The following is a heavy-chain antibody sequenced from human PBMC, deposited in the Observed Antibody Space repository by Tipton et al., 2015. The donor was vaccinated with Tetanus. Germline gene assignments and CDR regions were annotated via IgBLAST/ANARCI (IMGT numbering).Heavy chain of an antibody. J-gene: IGHJ4*02. D-gene: IGHD6-25*01. CDR1: GFTFSSYG. V-gene: IGHV3-30*03. Sequence: SLRLSCAASGFTFSSYGMHWVRQAPGKGLEWVALISYDGSNKYYADSVKGRFTISRDNSKNTLYLQMNSLRREDTAVYYCARGQGLRGYYFDYWGQGTLVTVSS. CDR3: ARGQGLRGYYFDY. CDR2: ISYDGSNK.